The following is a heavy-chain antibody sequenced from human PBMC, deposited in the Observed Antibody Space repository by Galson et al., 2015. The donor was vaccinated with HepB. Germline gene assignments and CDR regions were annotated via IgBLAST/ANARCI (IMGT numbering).Heavy chain of an antibody. Sequence: SVKVSCKASGGTFSSYAISWARQAPGQGLEWMGGIIPIFGIANYAQKFQGRVTITADESTSTAYMELSSLRSEDTAVYYCARRNYPYYDSSGPGINDAFDIWGQGTMVTVSS. J-gene: IGHJ3*02. CDR1: GGTFSSYA. D-gene: IGHD3-22*01. CDR2: IIPIFGIA. V-gene: IGHV1-69*13. CDR3: ARRNYPYYDSSGPGINDAFDI.